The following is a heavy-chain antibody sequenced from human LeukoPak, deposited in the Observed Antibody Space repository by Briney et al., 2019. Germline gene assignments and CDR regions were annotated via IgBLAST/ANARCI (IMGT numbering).Heavy chain of an antibody. Sequence: PGGSLRLSCAASGLTFSSYWMHWVRQAPGKGLVWVSRINSDGISTSYADSVKGRFTISRDNAKNTLYLQMNSLRVEDTAMYYCARGTGTGLRDGWGQGTLVTVSS. CDR2: INSDGIST. D-gene: IGHD1-1*01. CDR1: GLTFSSYW. V-gene: IGHV3-74*01. CDR3: ARGTGTGLRDG. J-gene: IGHJ4*02.